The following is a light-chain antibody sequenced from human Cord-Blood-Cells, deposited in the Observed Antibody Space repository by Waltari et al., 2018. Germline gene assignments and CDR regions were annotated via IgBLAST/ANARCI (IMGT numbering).Light chain of an antibody. V-gene: IGKV3-20*01. CDR2: GAS. CDR1: QSVSSSY. CDR3: QQYGSSMYT. J-gene: IGKJ2*01. Sequence: EIVLTPSPGTLSLSPGERATLSCRASQSVSSSYLAWYQQNPGQAPRLLIYGASSRATGIPDRFSGSGSGTDFTLTISRLEPEDFAVYYCQQYGSSMYTFGQGTKLEIK.